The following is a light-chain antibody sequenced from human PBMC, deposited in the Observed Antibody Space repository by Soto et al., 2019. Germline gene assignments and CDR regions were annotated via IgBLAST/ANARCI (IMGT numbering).Light chain of an antibody. CDR1: QSVSSN. J-gene: IGKJ2*01. CDR3: QQYNNWPYT. V-gene: IGKV3-15*01. CDR2: GAS. Sequence: EIVMTQSPDTLSVSPGERATLSCRASQSVSSNLAWYQQKPGQAPRLLIFGASTRATGIPARFCGSGSGTEFTLTISSLQSEDFAVYHCQQYNNWPYTFGQGTTLEIK.